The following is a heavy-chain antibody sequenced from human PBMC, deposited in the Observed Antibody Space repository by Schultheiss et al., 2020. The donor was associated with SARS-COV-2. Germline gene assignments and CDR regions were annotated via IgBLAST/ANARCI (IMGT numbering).Heavy chain of an antibody. V-gene: IGHV3-9*01. Sequence: SLKISCAASGFTFSSYWMSWVRQAPGKGLEWVSGISWNSGSIGYADSVKGRFTISRDNAKNSLYLQMNSLRSEDTALYYCARGAVVPRGYWGQGTLVTVSS. CDR1: GFTFSSYW. CDR3: ARGAVVPRGY. J-gene: IGHJ4*02. CDR2: ISWNSGSI. D-gene: IGHD2-15*01.